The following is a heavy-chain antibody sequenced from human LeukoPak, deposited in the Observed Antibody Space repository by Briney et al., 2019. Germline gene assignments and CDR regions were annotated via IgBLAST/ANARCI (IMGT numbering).Heavy chain of an antibody. CDR1: GGSTSSGNW. Sequence: KPSGTLSLTCAVSGGSTSSGNWWSWVRQPPGKGLEWIGEIHHSGSTNYNPSLKSRVTISVDNSKNQFSLKVRSVTAADTAVYYRWYSGYEAGFDYWGQGTLVTVSP. CDR3: WYSGYEAGFDY. CDR2: IHHSGST. V-gene: IGHV4-4*02. J-gene: IGHJ4*02. D-gene: IGHD5-12*01.